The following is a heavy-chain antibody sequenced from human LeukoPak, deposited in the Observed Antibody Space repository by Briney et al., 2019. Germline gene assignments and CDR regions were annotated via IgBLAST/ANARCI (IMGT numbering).Heavy chain of an antibody. CDR1: GGSISSSSYY. CDR3: ARHQPAPVFYYDSSGSTTAFDI. Sequence: PSETLSLTCTVSGGSISSSSYYWGWIRQPPGKGLEWIGSIYYSGSTYYNPPLKSRVTISVDTSKNQFSLKLSSVTAADTAVYYCARHQPAPVFYYDSSGSTTAFDIWGQGTMVTVSS. D-gene: IGHD3-22*01. CDR2: IYYSGST. V-gene: IGHV4-39*01. J-gene: IGHJ3*02.